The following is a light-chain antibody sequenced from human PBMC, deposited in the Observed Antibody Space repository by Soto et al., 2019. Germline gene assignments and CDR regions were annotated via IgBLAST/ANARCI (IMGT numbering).Light chain of an antibody. CDR1: QSISNY. V-gene: IGKV1-27*01. J-gene: IGKJ1*01. CDR2: AAS. Sequence: DIQMTQSPSSLSASVGDRVTITCRASQSISNYLAWYQPQPGKVPKLLIYAASTLQSGVPSRFSGSGSGTDFTRTISSLQPEDVATYYCQKYNSAPRTFGQGTKVEIK. CDR3: QKYNSAPRT.